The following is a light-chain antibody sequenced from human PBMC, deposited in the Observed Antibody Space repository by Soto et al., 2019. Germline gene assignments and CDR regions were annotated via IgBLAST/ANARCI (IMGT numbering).Light chain of an antibody. CDR3: RQRYNWPLT. CDR2: DAF. Sequence: VLTQSPATLSLSPGERATLSCKASQSIGNSLGWFQQKPGQAPRLLIDDAFNRATGIPARFTGSGSGSDFTLTISSLEPEDFGVYYCRQRYNWPLTFGGGTKWIS. V-gene: IGKV3-11*01. CDR1: QSIGNS. J-gene: IGKJ4*01.